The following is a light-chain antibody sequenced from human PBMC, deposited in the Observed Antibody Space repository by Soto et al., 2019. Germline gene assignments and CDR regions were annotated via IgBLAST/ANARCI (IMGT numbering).Light chain of an antibody. J-gene: IGLJ3*02. CDR3: QSYDSSDLSV. CDR2: EDF. Sequence: NFMLTQPLSVSESPGKTVTISCTRSSGSIDSNYVQWHQQRPGSAPTTAIYEDFRRHSGVPDRFSGAIDTSSNSASLTISGLQTDDEADYYCQSYDSSDLSVFGGGTKLTVL. CDR1: SGSIDSNY. V-gene: IGLV6-57*04.